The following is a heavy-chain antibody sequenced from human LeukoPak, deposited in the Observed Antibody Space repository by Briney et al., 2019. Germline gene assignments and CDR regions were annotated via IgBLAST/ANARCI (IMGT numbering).Heavy chain of an antibody. D-gene: IGHD3-9*01. J-gene: IGHJ6*02. CDR3: AKDKGRVDILTGSPSYYYYYGMDV. V-gene: IGHV3-23*01. CDR1: GFTFSSYA. CDR2: ISGSGGST. Sequence: AGGSLRLSCAASGFTFSSYATSWVRQAPGKGLEWVSAISGSGGSTYYADSVKGRFTISRDNSKNTLYLQMNSLRAEDTAVYYCAKDKGRVDILTGSPSYYYYYGMDVWGQGTTVTVSS.